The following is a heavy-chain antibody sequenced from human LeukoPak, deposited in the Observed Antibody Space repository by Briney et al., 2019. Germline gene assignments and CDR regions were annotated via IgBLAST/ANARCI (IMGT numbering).Heavy chain of an antibody. CDR1: GFTLRSYS. Sequence: GGSLRLSCAASGFTLRSYSMNWVRQAPGKGLEWVSSISSSSSYIYYADSVKGRFTISRDNSKNTLYLQMNSLRAEDTAVYYCARWTRATIWGQGTLVTVSS. V-gene: IGHV3-21*04. D-gene: IGHD5-24*01. CDR2: ISSSSSYI. CDR3: ARWTRATI. J-gene: IGHJ4*02.